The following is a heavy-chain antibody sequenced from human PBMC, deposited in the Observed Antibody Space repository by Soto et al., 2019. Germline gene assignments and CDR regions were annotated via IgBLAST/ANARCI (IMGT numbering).Heavy chain of an antibody. CDR2: IHYSGRT. Sequence: QVQLQESGPGLVKPSATLSLTCSVSNGSISGFYWTWIRPPPGKILEWIGYIHYSGRTDYNPSLTSRATMSVDTSKNQFSLNLKSITAADTAVYYCVRVGVGIGNHFDSWGRGTLVTVSS. V-gene: IGHV4-59*12. J-gene: IGHJ4*02. CDR1: NGSISGFY. D-gene: IGHD1-26*01. CDR3: VRVGVGIGNHFDS.